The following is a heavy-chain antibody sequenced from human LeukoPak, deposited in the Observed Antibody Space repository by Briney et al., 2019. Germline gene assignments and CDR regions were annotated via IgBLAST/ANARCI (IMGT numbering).Heavy chain of an antibody. Sequence: GGSLRVSCAASGFTFSNYAMSWVRQAPGKGLERVSAVSGRDTSTYYTDSVKGRFTISRDNSKNTLYLQMNSLSAEDTAIYYCAKWGDYDVLTGYYDSDHWGQGTLVTVSS. CDR1: GFTFSNYA. CDR3: AKWGDYDVLTGYYDSDH. V-gene: IGHV3-23*01. D-gene: IGHD3-9*01. J-gene: IGHJ5*02. CDR2: VSGRDTST.